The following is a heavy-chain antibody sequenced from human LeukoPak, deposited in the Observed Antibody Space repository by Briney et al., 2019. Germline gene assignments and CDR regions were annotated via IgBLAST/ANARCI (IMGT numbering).Heavy chain of an antibody. V-gene: IGHV1-2*02. CDR3: ANILTGYYAFDY. CDR1: VYTFTGYY. CDR2: INPNSGGT. J-gene: IGHJ4*02. D-gene: IGHD3-9*01. Sequence: GASVKVSCKASVYTFTGYYMHCVRQDPGQGLEWMGWINPNSGGTNYAQKFQGRVTMTRDTSISTAYMELSRLRSDDTAVYYCANILTGYYAFDYWGQGTLVTVSS.